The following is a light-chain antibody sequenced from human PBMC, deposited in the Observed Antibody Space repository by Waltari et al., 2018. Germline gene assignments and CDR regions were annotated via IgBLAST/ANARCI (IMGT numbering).Light chain of an antibody. Sequence: ATLSRRASQTVRSYLAWYQQKPGQAPRLLIFDASSRAPGIPAKFSGSGSGTDFTLTVSNLEPEDFAVYYCQQRSNWPYTFGQGTRVEIK. CDR3: QQRSNWPYT. V-gene: IGKV3-11*01. CDR1: QTVRSY. J-gene: IGKJ2*01. CDR2: DAS.